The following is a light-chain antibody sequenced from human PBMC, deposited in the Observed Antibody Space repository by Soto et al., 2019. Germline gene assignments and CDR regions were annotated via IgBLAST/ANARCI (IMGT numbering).Light chain of an antibody. CDR3: QQYGSSPT. J-gene: IGKJ1*01. Sequence: EIVSTQSPGTLSLSPGERATLSCRASQSVSSNYLAWYQQKPGQAPRVLIYSASSRATGIPDRFSGSGSGTDFTLTISRLEPEDFAVYYCQQYGSSPTFGQGTKVDIK. V-gene: IGKV3-20*01. CDR1: QSVSSNY. CDR2: SAS.